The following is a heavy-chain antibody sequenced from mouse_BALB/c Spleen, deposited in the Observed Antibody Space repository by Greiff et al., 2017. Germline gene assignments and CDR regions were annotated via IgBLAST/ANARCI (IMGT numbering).Heavy chain of an antibody. Sequence: VQLQQSGPGLVQPSQSLSITCTVSGFSLTSYGVHWVRQSPGKGLEWLGVIWSGGSTDYNAAFISRLSISKDNSKSQVFFKMNSLQADDTAIYYCARNLDYYGSSRDYFDYWGQGTTLTVSS. V-gene: IGHV2-4-1*01. J-gene: IGHJ2*01. CDR2: IWSGGST. CDR1: GFSLTSYG. CDR3: ARNLDYYGSSRDYFDY. D-gene: IGHD1-1*01.